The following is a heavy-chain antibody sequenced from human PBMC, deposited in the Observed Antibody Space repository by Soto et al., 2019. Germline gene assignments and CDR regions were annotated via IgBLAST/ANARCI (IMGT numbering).Heavy chain of an antibody. V-gene: IGHV4-59*01. Sequence: SETLSLTCTVPGGSISSYYWSWIRQPPGKGLEWIGYIYYSGSTNYNPSLKSRVTISVDTSKNQFSLKLSSVTAADTAVYYCARVITGGLVYWGQGTLVTVSS. CDR1: GGSISSYY. J-gene: IGHJ4*02. CDR3: ARVITGGLVY. CDR2: IYYSGST. D-gene: IGHD7-27*01.